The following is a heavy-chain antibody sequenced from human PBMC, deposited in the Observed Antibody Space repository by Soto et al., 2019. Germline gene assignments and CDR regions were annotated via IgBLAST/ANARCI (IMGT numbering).Heavy chain of an antibody. CDR1: GYSFTKYW. J-gene: IGHJ6*02. CDR2: IDPSDSYT. Sequence: GESLKISCKGSGYSFTKYWISWVRQMPGKGLEWMGRIDPSDSYTNYSPSFQGQVTISADKSISTAYLQWNSLKASDTAMYYCARPRSSSRNYYGMDVWGQGTTVTVSS. CDR3: ARPRSSSRNYYGMDV. D-gene: IGHD6-13*01. V-gene: IGHV5-10-1*04.